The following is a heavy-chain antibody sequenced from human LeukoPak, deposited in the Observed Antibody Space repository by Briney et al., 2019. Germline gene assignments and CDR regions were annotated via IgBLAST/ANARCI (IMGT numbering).Heavy chain of an antibody. CDR3: ARVRGSYSDDY. CDR2: ISSSSSYI. D-gene: IGHD1-26*01. V-gene: IGHV3-21*04. CDR1: GFTFSTYS. J-gene: IGHJ4*02. Sequence: PGGSLRLSCAASGFTFSTYSMNWVRQAPGKGLEWVSSISSSSSYIYYADSVKGRFTISRDNAKNSLYLQMNSLRAEDTALYYCARVRGSYSDDYWGQGTLVTVSS.